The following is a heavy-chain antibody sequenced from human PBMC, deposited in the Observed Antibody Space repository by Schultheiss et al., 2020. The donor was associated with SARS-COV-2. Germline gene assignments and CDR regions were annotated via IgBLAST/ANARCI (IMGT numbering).Heavy chain of an antibody. J-gene: IGHJ5*02. CDR2: INHSGST. V-gene: IGHV4-34*01. Sequence: SETLSLTCAVYGGSFSDYYWSWIRQPPGKGLEWIGEINHSGSTNYNPSLKSRVTISVDTSKNQFSLKLSSVTAADTAVYYCARAYCSNTSCYYNWFDPWGQGTLVTVSS. CDR3: ARAYCSNTSCYYNWFDP. D-gene: IGHD2-2*01. CDR1: GGSFSDYY.